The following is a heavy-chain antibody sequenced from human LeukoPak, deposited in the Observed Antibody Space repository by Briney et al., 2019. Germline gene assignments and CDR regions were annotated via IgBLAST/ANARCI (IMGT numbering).Heavy chain of an antibody. V-gene: IGHV3-49*03. Sequence: GGSLRLSCTGSGFTFGDYAMSWFRQAPGKGLEWVDFIRSKAYGGTTEYAASVKGRFTISRDDSKSIAYLQMNSLKTEDTAVYYCTSQFLGELPPDEYYFDYWGQGTLVTVSS. D-gene: IGHD3-16*01. CDR2: IRSKAYGGTT. CDR1: GFTFGDYA. J-gene: IGHJ4*02. CDR3: TSQFLGELPPDEYYFDY.